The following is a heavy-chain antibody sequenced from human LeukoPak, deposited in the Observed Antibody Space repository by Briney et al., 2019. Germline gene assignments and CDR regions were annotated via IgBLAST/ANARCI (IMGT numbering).Heavy chain of an antibody. CDR3: VRDPSEASHPYYFDY. J-gene: IGHJ4*02. CDR1: GFTFDSHT. V-gene: IGHV3-21*01. D-gene: IGHD2-2*01. Sequence: GGSLRLSCEASGFTFDSHTMIWVRQAPGKGLEWVSSISSSGTYLYYADSVKGRFTISRDNAKNSLSLQMNSLRVEDTAVYYCVRDPSEASHPYYFDYWGQGTLVTVSS. CDR2: ISSSGTYL.